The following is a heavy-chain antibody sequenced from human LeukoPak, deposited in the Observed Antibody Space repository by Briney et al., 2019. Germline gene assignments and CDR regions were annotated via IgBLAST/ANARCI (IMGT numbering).Heavy chain of an antibody. CDR1: GFTFSNAW. V-gene: IGHV3-15*01. J-gene: IGHJ4*02. Sequence: PGGSLRLSCAASGFTFSNAWMSWVRQAPGKGLEWVGRIKSRTDGGTTDYAAPVKGRFTISRDDSKNTLYLQMNSLKTEDTAVYYCTTDLYCSSTSCSRTGYWGQGTLVTVSS. CDR2: IKSRTDGGTT. CDR3: TTDLYCSSTSCSRTGY. D-gene: IGHD2-2*01.